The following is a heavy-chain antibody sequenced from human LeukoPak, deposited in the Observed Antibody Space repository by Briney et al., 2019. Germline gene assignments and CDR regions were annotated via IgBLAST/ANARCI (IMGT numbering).Heavy chain of an antibody. Sequence: GATVKVSCKASGYTLISYYIHWVRPSPGHGVEWMGMINPSGGSTRYAQKFQGRVTMTRDTATSTVYMELSSLRSEDTAVYYCARVPGTGYYDYWGQGTLVTVSS. V-gene: IGHV1-46*01. CDR2: INPSGGST. CDR3: ARVPGTGYYDY. D-gene: IGHD3/OR15-3a*01. CDR1: GYTLISYY. J-gene: IGHJ4*02.